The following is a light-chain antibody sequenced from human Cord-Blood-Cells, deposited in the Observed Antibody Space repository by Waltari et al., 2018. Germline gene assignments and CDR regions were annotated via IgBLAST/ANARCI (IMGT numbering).Light chain of an antibody. CDR3: AAWDDSLNGVV. CDR1: SSNIGSNT. Sequence: QSVLTQPPSASGTPGQRVTISCSGSSSNIGSNTVNWYLQLPGTAPKLLIYSNTQRPSGVPDRFSGSKSGTSASLAISGLQSEDEADYYCAAWDDSLNGVVFGGATKLTVL. V-gene: IGLV1-44*01. J-gene: IGLJ2*01. CDR2: SNT.